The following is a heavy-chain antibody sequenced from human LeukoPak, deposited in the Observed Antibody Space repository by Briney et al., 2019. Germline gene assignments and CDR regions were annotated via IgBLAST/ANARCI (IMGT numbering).Heavy chain of an antibody. CDR3: AKDRGFGEYFPFFY. D-gene: IGHD3-10*01. CDR2: ISGSGGGT. V-gene: IGHV3-23*01. J-gene: IGHJ4*02. Sequence: GGSLILSCAASGFTFSTYAMSWVRQTPEKGLGWVSAISGSGGGTYYADSVKGRFTISRDNSKNTLYLQMNSLRAEDTAVYYCAKDRGFGEYFPFFYWGQGTLVTVSS. CDR1: GFTFSTYA.